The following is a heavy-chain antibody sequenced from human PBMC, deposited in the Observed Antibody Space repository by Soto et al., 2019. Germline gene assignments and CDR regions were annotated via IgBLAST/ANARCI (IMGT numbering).Heavy chain of an antibody. CDR2: IYYSGST. Sequence: PSETLSLTCTVSGGSISSSSYYWGWIRQPPGKGLEWIGSIYYSGSTYYNPSLKSRVTISVDTSKNQFSLKLSSVTAADTAVYYCARYNWNYSPFDYWGQGTLVTVS. CDR1: GGSISSSSYY. J-gene: IGHJ4*02. D-gene: IGHD1-7*01. V-gene: IGHV4-39*01. CDR3: ARYNWNYSPFDY.